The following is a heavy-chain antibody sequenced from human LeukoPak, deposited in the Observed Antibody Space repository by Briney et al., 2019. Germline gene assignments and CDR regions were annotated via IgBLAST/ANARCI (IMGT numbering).Heavy chain of an antibody. CDR1: GYTFTSYA. D-gene: IGHD3-22*01. V-gene: IGHV1-3*01. Sequence: AASVKVSCKASGYTFTSYATHWVRQAPGQRLEWMGWINAGNGNTKYSQKFQGRVTITRDTSASTAYMELSSLRSEDTAVYYCARDWDYYDSSGYTFSYWGQGTLVTVSS. CDR2: INAGNGNT. CDR3: ARDWDYYDSSGYTFSY. J-gene: IGHJ4*02.